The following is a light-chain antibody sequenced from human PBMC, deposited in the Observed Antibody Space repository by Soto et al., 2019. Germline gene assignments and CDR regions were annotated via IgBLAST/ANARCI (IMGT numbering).Light chain of an antibody. CDR1: QSVSIK. V-gene: IGKV3-20*01. CDR3: QQDGSSPDT. J-gene: IGKJ1*01. CDR2: DTS. Sequence: EIVITHSPATLSVSPGERATLSCRASQSVSIKLAWYQQKPVQAPRLFIYDTSTRATGIPDRFSGSGSGTDFTLTISRLEPEDFAVYYCQQDGSSPDTFGQVTMV.